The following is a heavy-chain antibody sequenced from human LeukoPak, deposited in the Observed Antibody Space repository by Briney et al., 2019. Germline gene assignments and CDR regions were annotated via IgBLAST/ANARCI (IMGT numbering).Heavy chain of an antibody. CDR3: ARGIYDYGDFGFDY. J-gene: IGHJ4*02. CDR2: IWYDGSNK. V-gene: IGHV3-33*01. Sequence: GGSLRLSCAASGFTFSSYGMPWVRQAPGKGLEWVAVIWYDGSNKYYADSVKGRFTISRDNSKNTLYLQMNSLRAEDTAVYYCARGIYDYGDFGFDYWGQGTLVTVSS. CDR1: GFTFSSYG. D-gene: IGHD4-17*01.